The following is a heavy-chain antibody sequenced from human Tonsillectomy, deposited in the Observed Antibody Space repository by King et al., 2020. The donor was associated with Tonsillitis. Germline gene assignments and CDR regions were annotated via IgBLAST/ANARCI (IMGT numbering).Heavy chain of an antibody. J-gene: IGHJ6*03. CDR3: ARKTVRGYSYAAPYYYYYMDV. V-gene: IGHV4-59*01. CDR1: GGSISGFY. Sequence: VQLQESGPGQVKPSETLSLTCSVSGGSISGFYWSWIRQPPGKGLEWIGYIYDSGRTKYNSSLKSRFTISVDTSKNQFSLKLSSVTAADTAVYYCARKTVRGYSYAAPYYYYYMDVWGKGTSVTVSS. CDR2: IYDSGRT. D-gene: IGHD5-18*01.